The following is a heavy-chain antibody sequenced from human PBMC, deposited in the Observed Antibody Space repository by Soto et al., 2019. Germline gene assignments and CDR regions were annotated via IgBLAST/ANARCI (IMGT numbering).Heavy chain of an antibody. CDR3: ARSQRNGAMDV. D-gene: IGHD2-8*01. CDR1: AFTFSSYT. J-gene: IGHJ6*02. V-gene: IGHV3-21*01. Sequence: GGSLRLSFVGSAFTFSSYTLNLVRQAPGRGLEWVSSITSGSSSIDYADSVKGRFTISRDDAKNSLFLQMSSLRADDTAVYYCARSQRNGAMDVWGQGTTVTVSS. CDR2: ITSGSSSI.